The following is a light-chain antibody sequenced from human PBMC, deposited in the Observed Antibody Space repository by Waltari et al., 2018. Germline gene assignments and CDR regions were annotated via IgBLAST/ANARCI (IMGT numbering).Light chain of an antibody. CDR2: DAS. CDR1: QSVRRA. Sequence: DIVLTQSPGTLSLSPGERATLSCRASQSVRRALAWYQQKPGQAPRLLIYDASNRSTGLPDRFSCSASGTDFSLTISRLDPEDFAVYYCQHYVSLPVAFGQGTKVEIK. V-gene: IGKV3-20*01. J-gene: IGKJ1*01. CDR3: QHYVSLPVA.